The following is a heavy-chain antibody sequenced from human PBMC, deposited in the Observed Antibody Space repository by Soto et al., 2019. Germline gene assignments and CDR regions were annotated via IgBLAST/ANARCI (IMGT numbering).Heavy chain of an antibody. D-gene: IGHD4-17*01. CDR2: IYYSGSI. CDR3: ASYGDYGYYGMDV. Sequence: PSETLSLTCTVAGGSISSSSHYWGWIRQPPGKGLEWIGSIYYSGSIYYKPSLKSRVTISVDTSKNQFSLKLSSVTAADTAVYYCASYGDYGYYGMDVWGQGTTVTVSS. V-gene: IGHV4-39*01. CDR1: GGSISSSSHY. J-gene: IGHJ6*02.